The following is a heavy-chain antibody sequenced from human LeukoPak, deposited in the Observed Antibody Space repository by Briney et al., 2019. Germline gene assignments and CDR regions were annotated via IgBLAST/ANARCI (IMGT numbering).Heavy chain of an antibody. V-gene: IGHV3-23*01. CDR3: AKVAIRGDILTGYYALDY. CDR1: GASISSSH. CDR2: ISGISDST. Sequence: PSGTLSLTCAVSGASISSSHWWSWVRQAPGKGLEWVSAISGISDSTYYADSLKGRFTISRDNSKNTLYLHMNSLRAEDTAVYYCAKVAIRGDILTGYYALDYWGQGTLVTVSS. D-gene: IGHD3-9*01. J-gene: IGHJ4*02.